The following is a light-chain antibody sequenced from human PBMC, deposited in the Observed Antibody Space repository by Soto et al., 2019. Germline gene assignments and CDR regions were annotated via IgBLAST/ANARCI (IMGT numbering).Light chain of an antibody. Sequence: IRLTQPPAILSVSPGDRATLSCRASQSVSSSYSAWYQQQPGQAPRLLIYGASSRATGIPDRFSGSGSGTDFTLTISRLEPEDFAVYYCQQYGNSLWTFGQGTKVDIK. CDR2: GAS. V-gene: IGKV3-20*01. CDR3: QQYGNSLWT. J-gene: IGKJ1*01. CDR1: QSVSSSY.